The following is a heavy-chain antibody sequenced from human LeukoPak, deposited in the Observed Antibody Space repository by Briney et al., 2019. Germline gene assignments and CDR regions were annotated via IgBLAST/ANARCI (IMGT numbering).Heavy chain of an antibody. J-gene: IGHJ4*02. CDR1: GFTFSSYG. V-gene: IGHV3-33*01. CDR3: ARALVVVPAAHFDY. CDR2: IWYDGSNK. Sequence: GGSLRLSCAASGFTFSSYGMHWVRQAPGKGLEWVAVIWYDGSNKYYADSVKGRFTISRDNSKNTLYLQMNSLRAEDAAVYYCARALVVVPAAHFDYWGQGTLVTVSS. D-gene: IGHD2-2*01.